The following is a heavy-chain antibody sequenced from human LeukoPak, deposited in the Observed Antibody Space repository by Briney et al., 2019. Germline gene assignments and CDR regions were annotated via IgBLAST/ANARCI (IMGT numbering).Heavy chain of an antibody. CDR2: IYHSGST. D-gene: IGHD2-15*01. J-gene: IGHJ4*02. Sequence: SESLSLTCTVSGGSITYSTYYWGWIRQPPGKGLEWIGSIYHSGSTYYNPSLKSRVTISVDTSKNQFSLKLSSVTAADTAVYYCARLVVAATRLYFDYWGQGTLVTVSS. CDR1: GGSITYSTYY. CDR3: ARLVVAATRLYFDY. V-gene: IGHV4-39*07.